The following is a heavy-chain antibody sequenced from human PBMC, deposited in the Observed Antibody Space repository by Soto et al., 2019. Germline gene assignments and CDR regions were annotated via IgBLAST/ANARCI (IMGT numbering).Heavy chain of an antibody. CDR3: AKRSFMITFGGVIVPDYYFDY. D-gene: IGHD3-16*02. V-gene: IGHV3-23*01. CDR2: ISGSGGST. CDR1: GFTFSSYA. J-gene: IGHJ4*02. Sequence: GGSLRLSCAASGFTFSSYAMSWVRQAPGKGLEWVSVISGSGGSTYYADSVKGRFTISRDNSKNTLYLQMNSLRAEDTAVYYCAKRSFMITFGGVIVPDYYFDYWGQGTLVTVSS.